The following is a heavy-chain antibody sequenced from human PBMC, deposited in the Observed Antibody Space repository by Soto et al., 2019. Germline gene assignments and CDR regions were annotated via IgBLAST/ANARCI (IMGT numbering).Heavy chain of an antibody. CDR3: ARHNIAVRPGPL. CDR2: LYHSGRT. V-gene: IGHV4-39*01. CDR1: GASITSGDNY. Sequence: PSETLSLTCTVSGASITSGDNYWGWIRQPPGRGLEWIGSLYHSGRTYYNLSLKSRATISVDTSKSQLSLRLTSVTATDTAIYYCARHNIAVRPGPLWGQGTLVTVSS. D-gene: IGHD6-6*01. J-gene: IGHJ4*02.